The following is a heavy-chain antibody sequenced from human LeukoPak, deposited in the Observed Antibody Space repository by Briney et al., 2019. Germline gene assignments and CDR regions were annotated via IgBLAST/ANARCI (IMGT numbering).Heavy chain of an antibody. CDR1: GFTFSSYS. CDR2: ISSSSSYI. CDR3: AKDSVRLRPYHFDY. V-gene: IGHV3-21*04. J-gene: IGHJ4*02. Sequence: GGSLRLSCAASGFTFSSYSMNWVRQAPGKGLEWVSSISSSSSYIYYADSVKGRFTISRDNSKNTLYLQMNSLRAEDTAVYYCAKDSVRLRPYHFDYWGQGTLVTVSS. D-gene: IGHD4-17*01.